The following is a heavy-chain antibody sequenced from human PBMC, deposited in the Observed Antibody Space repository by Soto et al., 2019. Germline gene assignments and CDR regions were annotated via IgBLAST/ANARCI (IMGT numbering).Heavy chain of an antibody. V-gene: IGHV4-59*01. CDR1: GASISRYY. D-gene: IGHD2-21*02. CDR3: ARDLWCYCCVACYPLDV. J-gene: IGHJ6*02. CDR2: LYKTGST. Sequence: QVRLQESGPGLVKPSETLSLTCTVSGASISRYYWSWIRQSPGKGLEWIVFLYKTGSTINNPSFTRPVPISVDTSNNQFSLKMTSVTAPDTAVYYCARDLWCYCCVACYPLDVCCQPTTVTLSS.